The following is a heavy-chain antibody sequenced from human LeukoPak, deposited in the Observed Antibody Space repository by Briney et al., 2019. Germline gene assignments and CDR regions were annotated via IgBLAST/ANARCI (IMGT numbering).Heavy chain of an antibody. V-gene: IGHV3-30*02. CDR2: IRYDGSNK. Sequence: GGSLRLSCAASGFTFSSYGMHWVRQAPGKGLEWVAFIRYDGSNKYYADSVKGRFTISRDNSKNTLYLQMNSLRAEDTAVYYSTGSSSVDCYYYMDVWGKGTTVTVSS. CDR3: TGSSSVDCYYYMDV. D-gene: IGHD6-6*01. CDR1: GFTFSSYG. J-gene: IGHJ6*03.